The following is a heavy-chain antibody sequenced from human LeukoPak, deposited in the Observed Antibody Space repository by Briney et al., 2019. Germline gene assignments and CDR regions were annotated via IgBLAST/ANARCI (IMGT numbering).Heavy chain of an antibody. Sequence: GRSLRPSCAASAFTLSTYTLKWVRQPPGKWMEWVSSISSSSSYISYADSLSGRFTISRDNAKNSLYLQMNSLRAEDTAVYYCARGATHLGYWGQGTMVTVSS. J-gene: IGHJ4*02. V-gene: IGHV3-21*01. CDR2: ISSSSSYI. CDR1: AFTLSTYT. CDR3: ARGATHLGY. D-gene: IGHD5-12*01.